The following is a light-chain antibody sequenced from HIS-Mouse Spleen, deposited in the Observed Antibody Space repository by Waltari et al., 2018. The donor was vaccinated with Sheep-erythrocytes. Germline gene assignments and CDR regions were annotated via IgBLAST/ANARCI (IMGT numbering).Light chain of an antibody. V-gene: IGLV2-11*01. Sequence: QSALTQPRSVSGSPGQSVTISCTGTSSHVGGYYSVSWYQQQPGKAPNLMIYYGRKRPSGVPDRFSGSKSGNTASLTISGLQAEDEADYYCCSYAGSYNHVFATGTKVTVL. J-gene: IGLJ1*01. CDR2: YGR. CDR1: SSHVGGYYS. CDR3: CSYAGSYNHV.